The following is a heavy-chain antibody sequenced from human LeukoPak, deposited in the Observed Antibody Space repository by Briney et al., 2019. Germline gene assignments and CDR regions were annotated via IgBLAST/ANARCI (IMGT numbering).Heavy chain of an antibody. D-gene: IGHD3-22*01. V-gene: IGHV1-18*01. CDR2: ISAYNGNT. CDR3: AREGDFGYGSGYYTTFDY. CDR1: GYTFTSYG. J-gene: IGHJ4*02. Sequence: GASVKVSCKASGYTFTSYGISWVRQAPGQGLEWMGWISAYNGNTNYAQKLQGRVTMTTDTSTSTAYMELRSLRSDDTAVYYCAREGDFGYGSGYYTTFDYWGRGTLVTVSS.